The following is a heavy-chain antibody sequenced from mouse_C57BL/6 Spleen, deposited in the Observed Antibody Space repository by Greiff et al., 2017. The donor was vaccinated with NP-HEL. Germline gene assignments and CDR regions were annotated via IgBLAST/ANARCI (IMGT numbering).Heavy chain of an antibody. CDR3: ARVAGNFDY. V-gene: IGHV1-59*01. CDR1: GYTFTSYW. J-gene: IGHJ2*01. Sequence: QVQLQQPGAELVRPGTSVKLSCKASGYTFTSYWMHWVKQRPGQGLEWIGVIDPSDSYTNYNQKFKGKATLTVDTSSSTAYMQLSSLTSEDSAVYYCARVAGNFDYWGQGTTLTVSS. D-gene: IGHD4-1*01. CDR2: IDPSDSYT.